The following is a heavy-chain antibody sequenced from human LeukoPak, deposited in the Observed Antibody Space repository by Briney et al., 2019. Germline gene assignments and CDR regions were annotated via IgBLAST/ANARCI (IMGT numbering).Heavy chain of an antibody. D-gene: IGHD2-2*01. CDR1: GGSFSGYY. CDR2: INHSGST. Sequence: PSETLSLTCAVYGGSFSGYYWSWIRQPPGKGLEWIGEINHSGSTNYNPSLKSRVTISVDTSKNQFSLKLSSVTAADTAVYYCARSRRRVVPAAERPFDYWGQGTLVTVSS. CDR3: ARSRRRVVPAAERPFDY. V-gene: IGHV4-34*01. J-gene: IGHJ4*02.